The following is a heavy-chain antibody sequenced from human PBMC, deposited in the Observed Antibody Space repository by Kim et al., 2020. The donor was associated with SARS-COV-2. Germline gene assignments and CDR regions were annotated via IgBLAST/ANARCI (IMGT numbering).Heavy chain of an antibody. CDR1: GFTFNTFW. J-gene: IGHJ6*02. V-gene: IGHV3-74*01. CDR3: ARLMHAQDEYPIPYWYYGMDV. CDR2: INRDETIS. D-gene: IGHD2-8*01. Sequence: GGSLRLSCAASGFTFNTFWMHWVRQAPGKGLVWVSRINRDETISSYADSVRGRFIISRDNAKKTVYLQMNSLRADDSATYYCARLMHAQDEYPIPYWYYGMDVWGQGTTVTV.